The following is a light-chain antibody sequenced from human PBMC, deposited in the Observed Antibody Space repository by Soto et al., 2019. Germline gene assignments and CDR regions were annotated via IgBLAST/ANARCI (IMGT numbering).Light chain of an antibody. CDR1: QSITSY. CDR3: QQSQSAPIFT. V-gene: IGKV1-39*01. CDR2: AAS. J-gene: IGKJ2*01. Sequence: DIQMTQSPSSLSASVGDRVTITCRASQSITSYLNWYQQKPGKAPKLLIYAASSLQSGVPSRFSGSGSGTDFTLTISSLQPEDFGTYYCQQSQSAPIFTFGPGTKLEIK.